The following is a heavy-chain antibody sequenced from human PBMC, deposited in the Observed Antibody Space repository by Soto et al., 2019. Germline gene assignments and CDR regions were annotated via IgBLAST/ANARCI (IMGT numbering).Heavy chain of an antibody. V-gene: IGHV4-39*01. Sequence: SETLSLTCTVSGGSISSSSYYWGWIRQPPGKGLEWIGSIYYSGSTYYNPSLRSRITISVDTSRNQFSLALSSVTAADTAVYFCARLRGGCPADFWGQGTLVTVSS. CDR1: GGSISSSSYY. CDR3: ARLRGGCPADF. J-gene: IGHJ4*02. D-gene: IGHD3-16*01. CDR2: IYYSGST.